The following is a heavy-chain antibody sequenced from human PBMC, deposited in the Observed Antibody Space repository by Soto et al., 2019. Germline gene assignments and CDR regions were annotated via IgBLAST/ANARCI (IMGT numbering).Heavy chain of an antibody. CDR2: IYPGDSDT. D-gene: IGHD5-12*01. CDR1: GYSFPNYW. J-gene: IGHJ6*02. CDR3: ARLDNSAYDTGVYYGMDV. V-gene: IGHV5-51*01. Sequence: GESLKISCKGSGYSFPNYWIGWVRQMPGKGLEWMGIIYPGDSDTRYSPSFQGQVTISADKSISTAYLQWSSLKASDTAIYYCARLDNSAYDTGVYYGMDVWGQGTTVTVSS.